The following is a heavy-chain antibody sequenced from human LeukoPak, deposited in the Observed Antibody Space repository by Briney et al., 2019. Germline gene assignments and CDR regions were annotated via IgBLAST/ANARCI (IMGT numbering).Heavy chain of an antibody. CDR1: GGTFSSYT. CDR3: AGGIAARFAYYYYYMDV. J-gene: IGHJ6*03. Sequence: SVKVSCKASGGTFSSYTIIWVRQAPGQGLEWMGRFIPILGIANYPQKFQGRVTITADKSTSTAYMELSSLRSEDTAVYYCAGGIAARFAYYYYYMDVWGKGTTVTVSS. CDR2: FIPILGIA. V-gene: IGHV1-69*02. D-gene: IGHD6-6*01.